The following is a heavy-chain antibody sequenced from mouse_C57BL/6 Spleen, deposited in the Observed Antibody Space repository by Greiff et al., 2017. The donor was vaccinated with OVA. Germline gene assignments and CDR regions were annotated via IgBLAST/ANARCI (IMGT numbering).Heavy chain of an antibody. CDR3: ARYGYYVGGAMDY. D-gene: IGHD2-3*01. Sequence: EVKLVESGGGLVQPGGSLSLSCAASGFTFTDYYMSWVRQPPGKALEWLGFIRNKANGYTTEYSASVKGRFTISRDNSQSILYLQMNALRAEDSATDYGARYGYYVGGAMDYWGQGTSVTVSS. J-gene: IGHJ4*01. V-gene: IGHV7-3*01. CDR1: GFTFTDYY. CDR2: IRNKANGYTT.